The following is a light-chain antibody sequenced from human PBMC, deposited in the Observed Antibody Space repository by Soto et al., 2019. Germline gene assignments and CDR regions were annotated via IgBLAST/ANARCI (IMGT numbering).Light chain of an antibody. CDR1: ENIRVW. CDR3: QHYNSYSEA. J-gene: IGKJ1*01. CDR2: KAS. V-gene: IGKV1-5*03. Sequence: DIQMTQSPSTLCACVGDRVTITCRASENIRVWLAWYQQKPGKAPKLMIYKASTLKSGVPSRFSGSGSGTEFTLTISSLQPDDGATYYGQHYNSYSEAFGQGTKVDIK.